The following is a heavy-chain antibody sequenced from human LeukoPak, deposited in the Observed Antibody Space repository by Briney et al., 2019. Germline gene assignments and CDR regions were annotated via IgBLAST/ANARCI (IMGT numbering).Heavy chain of an antibody. CDR2: INPNSGDT. CDR1: GYTFTGYY. D-gene: IGHD2-15*01. Sequence: ASVKLSCKASGYTFTGYYMHWVRQAPGQGLEYMGWINPNSGDTNHAQNFQGRVTLTRDTSISTAYMGLSSLRSDDSAAYYCAGEYCSGGTCRQGFDYWGQGTLVTVSS. V-gene: IGHV1-2*02. J-gene: IGHJ4*02. CDR3: AGEYCSGGTCRQGFDY.